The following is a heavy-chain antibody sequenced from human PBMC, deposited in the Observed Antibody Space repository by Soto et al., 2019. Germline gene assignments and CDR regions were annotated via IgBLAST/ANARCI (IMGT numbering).Heavy chain of an antibody. V-gene: IGHV4-30-4*01. CDR2: IYYSGST. CDR3: ARERAFMVRGVSMGPSDSMDV. J-gene: IGHJ6*02. CDR1: GGSISSGDYY. Sequence: SETLSLTCTVSGGSISSGDYYWSWIRQPPGKGLEWIGYIYYSGSTYYNPSLKSRVTISVDTSKNQFSLKLSSVTAADTAVYYCARERAFMVRGVSMGPSDSMDVWGQGTTVTVSS. D-gene: IGHD3-10*01.